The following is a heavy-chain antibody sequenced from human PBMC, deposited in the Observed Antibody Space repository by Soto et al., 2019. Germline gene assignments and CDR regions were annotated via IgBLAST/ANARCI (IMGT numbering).Heavy chain of an antibody. CDR3: ARDLGSSWRAAFDY. CDR1: GYTFTSYY. J-gene: IGHJ4*02. Sequence: ASVKGSCKASGYTFTSYYMHWVRQAPGQGLEWMGWINPNSGGTNYAQKFQGWVTMTRDTSISTAYMELSRLRSDDTAVYYCARDLGSSWRAAFDYWGQGTLVTVS. V-gene: IGHV1-2*04. CDR2: INPNSGGT. D-gene: IGHD6-13*01.